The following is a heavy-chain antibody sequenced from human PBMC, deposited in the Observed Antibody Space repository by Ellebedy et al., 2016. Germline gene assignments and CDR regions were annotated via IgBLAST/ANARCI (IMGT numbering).Heavy chain of an antibody. Sequence: SGPTLVKPTQTLTLTCTFSGFSLTTRGMSVTWIRRPPGKALEWLARIDWYDDIYYSKSLQSRVAISKDISKNQVVLTVTNVDPVDTGTYYCARSPGDYFYQPGMDVWGQGTSVTVSS. J-gene: IGHJ6*02. CDR2: IDWYDDI. V-gene: IGHV2-70*11. CDR3: ARSPGDYFYQPGMDV. CDR1: GFSLTTRGMS.